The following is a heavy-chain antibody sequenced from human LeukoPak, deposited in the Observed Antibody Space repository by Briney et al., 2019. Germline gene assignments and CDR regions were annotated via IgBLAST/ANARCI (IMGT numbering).Heavy chain of an antibody. V-gene: IGHV4-61*01. CDR2: IYYSGST. Sequence: PPETLSLTCTVSGYSISSGYYWGWIRQPPGKGLEWIGYIYYSGSTNYNPSLKSRVTISVDTSKNQFSLRLSSVTAADTAVYYCARVTGYMTEDYFDYWGQGTLITVSS. D-gene: IGHD6-13*01. J-gene: IGHJ4*02. CDR1: GYSISSGYY. CDR3: ARVTGYMTEDYFDY.